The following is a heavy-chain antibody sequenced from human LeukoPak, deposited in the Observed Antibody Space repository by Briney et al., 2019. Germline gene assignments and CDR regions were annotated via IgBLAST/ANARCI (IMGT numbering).Heavy chain of an antibody. Sequence: PSETLSLTCTVSGGSISNSYYWGWIRQPPGKGLEWIGSIYDSGSTYYNPSLKSRVTISVDTSKNQFSLKLSAVTAADTAVYYCARTYSTSWSFRPPLGYWGQGTLVTVS. V-gene: IGHV4-39*01. D-gene: IGHD6-13*01. CDR1: GGSISNSYY. J-gene: IGHJ4*02. CDR2: IYDSGST. CDR3: ARTYSTSWSFRPPLGY.